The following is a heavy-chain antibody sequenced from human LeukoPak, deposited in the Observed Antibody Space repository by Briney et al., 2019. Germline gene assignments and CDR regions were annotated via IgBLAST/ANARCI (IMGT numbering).Heavy chain of an antibody. Sequence: GGSLRLSCAASGFTFSNYWMSWVRQAPGKGPEWVANIKQDGSEIYYVDSMKGRFTISRDNAKNSLYLQMNSLRAEDTAMYYCARDGFPQYSSGWYDYWGQGTLVTVSS. J-gene: IGHJ4*02. V-gene: IGHV3-7*03. D-gene: IGHD6-19*01. CDR1: GFTFSNYW. CDR3: ARDGFPQYSSGWYDY. CDR2: IKQDGSEI.